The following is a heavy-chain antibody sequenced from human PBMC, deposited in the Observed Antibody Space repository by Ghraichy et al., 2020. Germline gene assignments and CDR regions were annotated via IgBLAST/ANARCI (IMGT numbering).Heavy chain of an antibody. D-gene: IGHD1-26*01. Sequence: GGSLRLSCAASGFTFSSYAMHWVRQAPGKGLEWVAVISYDGSNKYYADSVKGRFTISRDNSKNTLYLQMNSLRAEDTAVYYCARDGGGIGGSFVYYFDYWGQGTLVTVSS. CDR3: ARDGGGIGGSFVYYFDY. J-gene: IGHJ4*02. V-gene: IGHV3-30*04. CDR2: ISYDGSNK. CDR1: GFTFSSYA.